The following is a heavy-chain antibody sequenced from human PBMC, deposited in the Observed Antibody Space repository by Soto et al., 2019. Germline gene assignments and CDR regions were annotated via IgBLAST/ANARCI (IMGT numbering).Heavy chain of an antibody. D-gene: IGHD6-19*01. V-gene: IGHV6-1*01. CDR1: GDSVSSNSAA. CDR2: TYYRSKWYN. Sequence: QVQLQQSGPGLVKPSQTLSLTCAISGDSVSSNSAAWNWIRQSPSRGLEWLGRTYYRSKWYNDYAVSVKSRITINPDTSKNQFSLQLNSVTPEDTAVYYCARVGAVDGWSNYYGMDVWGQGTTVTVSS. CDR3: ARVGAVDGWSNYYGMDV. J-gene: IGHJ6*02.